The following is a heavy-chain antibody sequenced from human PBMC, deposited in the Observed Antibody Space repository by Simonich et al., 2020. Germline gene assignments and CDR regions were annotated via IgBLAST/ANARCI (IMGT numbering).Heavy chain of an antibody. D-gene: IGHD1-26*01. V-gene: IGHV4-59*08. CDR2: IYYSGST. CDR1: GSSISRYY. J-gene: IGHJ6*02. Sequence: QVQLQESGPGLVKPSETLSHTCTVSGSSISRYYWSWIRPPPVKGLDWIGYIYYSGSTNYNPSLKSRVTISVDTSKNQFSLKLSSVTAADTAVYYCARSLGYYYYYYGMDVWGQGTTVTVSS. CDR3: ARSLGYYYYYYGMDV.